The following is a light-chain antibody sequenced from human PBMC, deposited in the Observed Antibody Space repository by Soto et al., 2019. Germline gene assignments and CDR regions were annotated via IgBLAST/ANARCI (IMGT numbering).Light chain of an antibody. CDR1: QSLVYSDGRTY. CDR2: KVS. Sequence: DVVVTQSPLSLSVTLGQPASISCRCSQSLVYSDGRTYLTWFHQRPGQSPRRLIYKVSNLDSVVPDRSSGSGSCTDFKLNTSSVEADDVRLSYCVQDTHVPFIFGQGTRLEIK. V-gene: IGKV2D-30*01. J-gene: IGKJ5*01. CDR3: VQDTHVPFI.